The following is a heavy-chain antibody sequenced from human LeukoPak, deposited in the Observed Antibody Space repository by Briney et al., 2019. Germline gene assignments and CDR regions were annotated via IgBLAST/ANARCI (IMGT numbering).Heavy chain of an antibody. Sequence: SETLSLTCSVSGYSISSGYYWGWIRQPPGKGLEWIGSIYQSGSTNYNPSLKSRVTISVNTSKNQFSLKLSSVTPADTAVYYCARQVYSSSWSYYFEYWGQGILVTVSS. V-gene: IGHV4-38-2*02. CDR2: IYQSGST. J-gene: IGHJ4*02. CDR3: ARQVYSSSWSYYFEY. D-gene: IGHD6-13*01. CDR1: GYSISSGYY.